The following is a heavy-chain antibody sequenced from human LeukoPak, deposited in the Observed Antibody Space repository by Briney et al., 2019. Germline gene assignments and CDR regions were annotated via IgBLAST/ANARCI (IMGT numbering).Heavy chain of an antibody. CDR1: GYTFTSYD. CDR2: MNPNSGNT. D-gene: IGHD3-10*01. Sequence: GASVKVSCKASGYTFTSYDINWVRQATGQGLEWMGWMNPNSGNTGYAQKFQGRVTMTRNTSISTAYMELSSLRSEDTAVYYCARALAPYYYGHGGDAVDIWGQGTMVTVSS. V-gene: IGHV1-8*01. CDR3: ARALAPYYYGHGGDAVDI. J-gene: IGHJ3*02.